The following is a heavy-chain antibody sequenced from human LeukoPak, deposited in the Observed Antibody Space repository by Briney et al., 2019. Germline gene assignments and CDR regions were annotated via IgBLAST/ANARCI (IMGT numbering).Heavy chain of an antibody. V-gene: IGHV4-59*08. J-gene: IGHJ5*02. CDR2: ISYSGGT. CDR3: ARRVIMSAAGVPDTWLDP. Sequence: KPSETLSLTCTVSGGSISNYYWNWIRQPPGKGLEWVGQISYSGGTKYNPSLQSRVTISIDTSKNQFSLNLSSVTAADTAVYYCARRVIMSAAGVPDTWLDPWGQGILVTVSS. CDR1: GGSISNYY. D-gene: IGHD2-8*01.